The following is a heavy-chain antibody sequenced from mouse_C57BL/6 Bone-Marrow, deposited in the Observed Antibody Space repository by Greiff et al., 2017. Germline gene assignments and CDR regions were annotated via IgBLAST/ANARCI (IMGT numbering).Heavy chain of an antibody. J-gene: IGHJ4*01. D-gene: IGHD2-3*01. CDR1: GYTFTDYY. Sequence: VQLQQSGPELVKPGASVKISCKASGYTFTDYYMNWVKQSHGKSLEWIGDINPNNGGTSYKQKFKGKATLTVDKSSSTAYMELRSLTSEDSAVYYCARWGCYYLPDAMDYWGQGTSVTVSS. CDR3: ARWGCYYLPDAMDY. CDR2: INPNNGGT. V-gene: IGHV1-26*01.